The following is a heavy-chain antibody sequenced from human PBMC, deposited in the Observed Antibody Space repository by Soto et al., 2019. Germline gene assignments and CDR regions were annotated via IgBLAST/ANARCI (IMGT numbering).Heavy chain of an antibody. CDR1: GYTFTSYD. Sequence: ASVKVSCKASGYTFTSYDINWVRQATGQGLEWMGWMNPNSGNTGYAQKFQGRVTMTRNTSISTAYMELSSLRSEDTAVYYCARDVASGDYYYMDAWGKGTKVTVSS. V-gene: IGHV1-8*01. CDR2: MNPNSGNT. CDR3: ARDVASGDYYYMDA. D-gene: IGHD1-26*01. J-gene: IGHJ6*03.